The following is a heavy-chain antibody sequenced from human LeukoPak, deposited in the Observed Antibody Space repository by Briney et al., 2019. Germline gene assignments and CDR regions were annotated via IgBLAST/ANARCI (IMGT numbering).Heavy chain of an antibody. CDR3: ARDSARGSSWSDFDY. D-gene: IGHD6-13*01. CDR1: GFTFSSYA. J-gene: IGHJ4*02. CDR2: ISYDGSNK. V-gene: IGHV3-30*01. Sequence: PGGSLRLSCAASGFTFSSYAMHWVRQAPGRGLEWVAVISYDGSNKYYADSVKGRFTISRDNSKNTLYMQMNSPRAEDTAVYYCARDSARGSSWSDFDYWGQGTLVTVSS.